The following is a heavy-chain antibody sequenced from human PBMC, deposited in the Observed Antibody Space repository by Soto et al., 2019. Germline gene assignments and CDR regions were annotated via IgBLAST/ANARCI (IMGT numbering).Heavy chain of an antibody. Sequence: EVQLLESGGGLVQPGGSLRLSCAASGFTFSSYAMSWVRQAPGKGLEWVSAISGSGGSTYYADSVKGRFTISRDNSKNTLYLQMNSLRAEDTAVYYCANSHRQQYQLLYLWFDPWGQGTLVTVSS. D-gene: IGHD2-2*02. V-gene: IGHV3-23*01. CDR1: GFTFSSYA. J-gene: IGHJ5*02. CDR3: ANSHRQQYQLLYLWFDP. CDR2: ISGSGGST.